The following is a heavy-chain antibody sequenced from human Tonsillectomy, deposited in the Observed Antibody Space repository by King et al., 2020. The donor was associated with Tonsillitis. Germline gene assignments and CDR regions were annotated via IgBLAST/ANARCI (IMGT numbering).Heavy chain of an antibody. J-gene: IGHJ3*02. D-gene: IGHD6-13*01. CDR2: IYWEDDK. CDR1: GFSLSTSGVG. V-gene: IGHV2-5*05. Sequence: TLKESGPTLVKTTQTLTLTCTFSGFSLSTSGVGGGWIRQPPGKALEWLALIYWEDDKRYGPSLRSRVTIAKDTSKNQVVLTMTKMDPVDTVTYYCAHRKNAAASGTGAFDIWGQGTVVTVSS. CDR3: AHRKNAAASGTGAFDI.